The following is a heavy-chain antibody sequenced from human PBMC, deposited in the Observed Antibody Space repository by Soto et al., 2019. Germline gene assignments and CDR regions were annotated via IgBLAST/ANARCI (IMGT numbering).Heavy chain of an antibody. CDR2: THYSGYT. CDR1: GGSISSTHYY. Sequence: QLQLQESGPGLVKPSETLSLTCTVSGGSISSTHYYWGWIRQPPGKGLEWIGTTHYSGYTYYNPSLKNRVTISVDTSKNHFSLKLTSVTAADTAIYYCARPVGVEQQLVHDAFAIWGQGTLVTVSP. D-gene: IGHD6-13*01. J-gene: IGHJ3*02. V-gene: IGHV4-39*02. CDR3: ARPVGVEQQLVHDAFAI.